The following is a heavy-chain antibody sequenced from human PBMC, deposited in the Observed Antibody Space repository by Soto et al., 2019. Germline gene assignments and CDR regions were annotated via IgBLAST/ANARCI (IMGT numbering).Heavy chain of an antibody. CDR1: GYIFTGYY. CDR2: INPNSGDT. CDR3: ARASEGSSWYISKVDN. Sequence: GASVKVSCKASGYIFTGYYMHWVRQAPGQGLEWMGWINPNSGDTKYAQKFQGRVIMTRDTSISTASVELSSLTSDDTAVYYCARASEGSSWYISKVDNWG. J-gene: IGHJ4*01. D-gene: IGHD6-13*01. V-gene: IGHV1-2*02.